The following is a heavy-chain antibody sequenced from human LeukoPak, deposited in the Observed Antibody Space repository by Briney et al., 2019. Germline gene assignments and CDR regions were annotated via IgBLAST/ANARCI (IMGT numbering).Heavy chain of an antibody. CDR2: MNPNSGNT. Sequence: ASVKVSCKASGYTFTSYDINWVRQATGQGLGWMGWMNPNSGNTGYAQKFQGRVTMTRNTSMSTAYMELSSLRSEDTALYYCARGRIRYDDYSSGWFVFFEFWGQGSLVTVSS. D-gene: IGHD6-19*01. V-gene: IGHV1-8*01. CDR1: GYTFTSYD. J-gene: IGHJ4*02. CDR3: ARGRIRYDDYSSGWFVFFEF.